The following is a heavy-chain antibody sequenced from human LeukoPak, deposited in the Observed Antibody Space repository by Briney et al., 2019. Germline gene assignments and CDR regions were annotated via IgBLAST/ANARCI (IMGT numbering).Heavy chain of an antibody. Sequence: GGSLRLSCAASGFTFSNAWMSWVRQAPGKGLEWVGRIKSKTDGGTTAYAEPVKGRFTISRDDSKNTLYLQMNSLKTEDTAVYYCSGESWVIGATMADYWGQGTLVTVSP. V-gene: IGHV3-15*01. CDR2: IKSKTDGGTT. CDR3: SGESWVIGATMADY. CDR1: GFTFSNAW. J-gene: IGHJ4*02. D-gene: IGHD5-12*01.